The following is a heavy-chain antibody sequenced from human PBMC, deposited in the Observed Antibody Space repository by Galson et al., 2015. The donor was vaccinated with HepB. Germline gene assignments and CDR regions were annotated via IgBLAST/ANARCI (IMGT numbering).Heavy chain of an antibody. V-gene: IGHV1-69*13. Sequence: SVKVSCKASGGTFSSYAISWVRQAPGQGLEWMGGIIPIFGTANYAQKFQGRVTITADESTSTAYMELSSRRSEDTAVYYCAREGGYGSGSYGFYYYYGMDVWGQGTTVTVSS. CDR3: AREGGYGSGSYGFYYYYGMDV. J-gene: IGHJ6*02. CDR1: GGTFSSYA. D-gene: IGHD3-10*01. CDR2: IIPIFGTA.